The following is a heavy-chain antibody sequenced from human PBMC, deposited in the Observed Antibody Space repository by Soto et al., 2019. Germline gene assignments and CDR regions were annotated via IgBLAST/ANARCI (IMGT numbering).Heavy chain of an antibody. V-gene: IGHV1-69*06. Sequence: QVQLVQSGAEVKKPGSSVKVSCKASGGTFSSYAISWVRQAPGQGLEWMGGIIPIFGTANYAQKFQGRVTITADKSTSTSYREMSSMRSEDTAVYYWASHQGEGWFDAWGQGTLVTVSS. J-gene: IGHJ5*02. CDR2: IIPIFGTA. CDR3: ASHQGEGWFDA. CDR1: GGTFSSYA. D-gene: IGHD3-16*01.